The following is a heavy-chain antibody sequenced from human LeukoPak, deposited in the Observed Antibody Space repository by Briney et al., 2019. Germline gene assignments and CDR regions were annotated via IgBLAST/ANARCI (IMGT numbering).Heavy chain of an antibody. J-gene: IGHJ4*02. CDR3: ARMRYSDY. D-gene: IGHD1-1*01. V-gene: IGHV3-7*01. Sequence: GGSLRLSCAASGFTFSNSWMTWVRQAPGKGLEWVANIKEDGSEKYYVDSVKGRFTISRDNAKNSLYLHMNALRADDTAVYYCARMRYSDYWGQGTLVTVSS. CDR1: GFTFSNSW. CDR2: IKEDGSEK.